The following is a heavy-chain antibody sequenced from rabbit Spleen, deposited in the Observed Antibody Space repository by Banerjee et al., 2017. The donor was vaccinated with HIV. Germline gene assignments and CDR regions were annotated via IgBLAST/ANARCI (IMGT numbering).Heavy chain of an antibody. J-gene: IGHJ2*01. D-gene: IGHD6-1*01. CDR1: GFDFSSSYY. CDR2: IYGGDGST. Sequence: QEQLVESGGGLVQPEGYLTLTCKAAGFDFSSSYYMCWVRQAPGKGPEWIACIYGGDGSTYYASWVNGRFTISRSTSLNTVTLQMTSLTAADTATYFCARSPDNGYTYGVDSWGPGTLVTV. CDR3: ARSPDNGYTYGVDS. V-gene: IGHV1S47*01.